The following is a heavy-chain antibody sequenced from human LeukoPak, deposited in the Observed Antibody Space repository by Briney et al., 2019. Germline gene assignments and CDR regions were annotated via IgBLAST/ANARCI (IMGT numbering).Heavy chain of an antibody. CDR3: AREDSSSWLALDY. CDR1: GFTFSSYT. V-gene: IGHV3-23*01. CDR2: ITTSDGNT. D-gene: IGHD6-13*01. Sequence: GGSLRLSCAASGFTFSSYTMSWVRQAPGKGLEWVSTITTSDGNTYYADSVKGRFTVSRDNSKNTLFLQMNSLRAEDTAVYYCAREDSSSWLALDYWGQGTLVTVSS. J-gene: IGHJ4*02.